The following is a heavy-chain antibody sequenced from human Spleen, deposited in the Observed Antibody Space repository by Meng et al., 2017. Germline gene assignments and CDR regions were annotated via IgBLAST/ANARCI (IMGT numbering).Heavy chain of an antibody. CDR1: GDSITNING. CDR3: LRGSGGSV. J-gene: IGHJ1*01. D-gene: IGHD3-10*01. V-gene: IGHV4-4*02. CDR2: IHDRGSR. Sequence: QVQLQESGPGLVKPSGTLSLTCPVSGDSITNINGWAWVRQPPGKGLEWIVEIHDRGSRAYNPSLKSRVSMSIDKSKNQFSLKLTSVTAADTAVYHCLRGSGGSVWGQGTLVTVSS.